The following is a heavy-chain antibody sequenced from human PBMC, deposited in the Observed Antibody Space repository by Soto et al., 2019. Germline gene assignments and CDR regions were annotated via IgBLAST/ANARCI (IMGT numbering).Heavy chain of an antibody. CDR3: ARYYYDSSGYSH. J-gene: IGHJ4*02. CDR1: GYTFTGYY. D-gene: IGHD3-22*01. Sequence: ASVKVSCKASGYTFTGYYMHWVRQAPGQGLEWMGWINPNSGGTNYAQKFQVRVTMTRETSISTAYMELSRLRSDDTAVYYCARYYYDSSGYSHWGQGTLVTVSS. CDR2: INPNSGGT. V-gene: IGHV1-2*02.